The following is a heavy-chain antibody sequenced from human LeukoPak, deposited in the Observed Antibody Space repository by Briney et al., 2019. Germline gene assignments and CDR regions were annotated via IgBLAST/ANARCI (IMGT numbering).Heavy chain of an antibody. D-gene: IGHD3-3*01. J-gene: IGHJ4*02. V-gene: IGHV3-7*01. CDR3: ARDREPHDFWSGYHDY. CDR1: GFSFSSYW. Sequence: GGSLRLSCAASGFSFSSYWMSWMRQAPGKGLDWVASIKQDGSEDYYVDSVKGRFTISRDNAKNSLYLQMNSLRAEDTAVYYCARDREPHDFWSGYHDYWGQGTLVTVSS. CDR2: IKQDGSED.